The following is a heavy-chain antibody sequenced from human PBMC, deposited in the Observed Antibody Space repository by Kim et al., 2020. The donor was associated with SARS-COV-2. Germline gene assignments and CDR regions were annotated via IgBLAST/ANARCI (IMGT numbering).Heavy chain of an antibody. CDR1: GGSIITPNYY. D-gene: IGHD3-10*01. CDR2: IYYSGRT. CDR3: ARRLRKVRGVPGRFDP. J-gene: IGHJ5*02. Sequence: SETLSLNCSVSGGSIITPNYYWGWIRQPPGKGLEWIGNIYYSGRTNYNPSLKSRVTISVDTSKNQFSLKLTSVTAADSAVYYCARRLRKVRGVPGRFDP. V-gene: IGHV4-39*01.